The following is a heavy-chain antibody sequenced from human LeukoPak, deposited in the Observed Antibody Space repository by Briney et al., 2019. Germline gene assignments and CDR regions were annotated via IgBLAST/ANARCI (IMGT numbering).Heavy chain of an antibody. CDR3: ARNTPRYCTSTSCYDWFDP. D-gene: IGHD2-2*01. J-gene: IGHJ5*02. CDR1: GFTFSTYG. CDR2: ISGSGGGT. V-gene: IGHV3-23*01. Sequence: GGSLRLSCAASGFTFSTYGMSWVRQAPGKGLEWVSAISGSGGGTYFADSVKGRFTISRDNSKNTLFLQMDSLRADDTAVYYCARNTPRYCTSTSCYDWFDPWGQGTLVTVSS.